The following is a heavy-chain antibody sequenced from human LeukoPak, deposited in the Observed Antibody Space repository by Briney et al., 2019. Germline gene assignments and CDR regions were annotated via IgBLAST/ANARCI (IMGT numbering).Heavy chain of an antibody. J-gene: IGHJ4*02. CDR3: AKSPRRFKYDSSGYFDY. D-gene: IGHD3-22*01. V-gene: IGHV3-21*04. Sequence: GGSLRLSCAASGFTFSSYSLNWVRQAPGKGLEWVSSISGSSSYIYYADSVKGRFTISRDNVKNSLFVQMNSLRAEDMALYYCAKSPRRFKYDSSGYFDYWGQGTLVTVSS. CDR1: GFTFSSYS. CDR2: ISGSSSYI.